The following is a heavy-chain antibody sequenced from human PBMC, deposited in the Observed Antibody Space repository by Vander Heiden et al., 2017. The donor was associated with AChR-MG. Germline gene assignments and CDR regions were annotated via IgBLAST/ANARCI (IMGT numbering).Heavy chain of an antibody. CDR3: ARDGDRTSNYYCYMDV. CDR1: GFPFSSYA. V-gene: IGHV3-30-3*01. D-gene: IGHD7-27*01. Sequence: QVQVVESGGGGVQPGRSLRLPCAACGFPFSSYAMPWVRQAPGKGLEWVAIISNGGSNKHYADSVKGRFTISRDNSKNTMYLQMDSLRAEDTAVYYCARDGDRTSNYYCYMDVWGKGTTVTVSS. CDR2: ISNGGSNK. J-gene: IGHJ6*03.